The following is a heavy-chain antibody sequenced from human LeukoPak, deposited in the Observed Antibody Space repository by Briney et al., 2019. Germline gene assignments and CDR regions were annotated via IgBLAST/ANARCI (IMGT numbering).Heavy chain of an antibody. J-gene: IGHJ3*01. CDR1: GFTFRSYG. CDR3: AKDTPLSS. CDR2: VSHDGSNT. V-gene: IGHV3-30*18. Sequence: PGRSLRLSCAASGFTFRSYGMHWVRQAPGKGLEWVAVVSHDGSNTYYADSAKGRFTISRDNSKNSLYLQMNSLRAEDTAVYYCAKDTPLSSWSQGTMVTVSS.